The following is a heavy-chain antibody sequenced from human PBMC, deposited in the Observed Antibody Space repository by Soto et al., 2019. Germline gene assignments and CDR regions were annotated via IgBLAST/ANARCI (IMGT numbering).Heavy chain of an antibody. V-gene: IGHV3-23*01. D-gene: IGHD3-10*01. CDR1: GFTFSSYA. CDR3: AKDWLAVRGEPPTD. CDR2: ISGSGGST. J-gene: IGHJ4*02. Sequence: EVQLLESGGGLVQPGGSLRLSCAASGFTFSSYAMSWVRQAPGKGLEWVSAISGSGGSTYYADSVKGRFTISGDNSKNTMYLQLISLRSEDTAVYYSAKDWLAVRGEPPTDWVKGTLVTVAS.